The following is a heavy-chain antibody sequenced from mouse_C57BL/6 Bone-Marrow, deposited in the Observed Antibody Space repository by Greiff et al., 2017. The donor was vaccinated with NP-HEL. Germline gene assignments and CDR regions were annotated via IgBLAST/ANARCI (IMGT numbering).Heavy chain of an antibody. CDR2: SRNKANDYTT. CDR3: ARDATGTRWYFDV. Sequence: EVQGVESGGGLVQSGRSLRLSCATSGFTFSDFYMEWVRQAPGKGLEWIAASRNKANDYTTEYSASVKGRFIVSRDTSQSIRYLQMNALRAEDTAIYYCARDATGTRWYFDVWGTGTTVTVSS. CDR1: GFTFSDFY. V-gene: IGHV7-1*01. D-gene: IGHD4-1*01. J-gene: IGHJ1*03.